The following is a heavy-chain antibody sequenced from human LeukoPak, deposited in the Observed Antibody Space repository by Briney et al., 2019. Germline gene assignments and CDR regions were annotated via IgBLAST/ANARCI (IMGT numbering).Heavy chain of an antibody. J-gene: IGHJ4*02. CDR3: ARSSESYDRSGYYSYYFDY. CDR2: IYYTGST. D-gene: IGHD3-22*01. CDR1: GGSISSYY. V-gene: IGHV4-59*01. Sequence: SETLSLTCTVSGGSISSYYWSWIRQPPGKGLEWIGYIYYTGSTNNNPSLKSRVTISVDTSKNQFSLKLSSVTAADTAVYYCARSSESYDRSGYYSYYFDYWGQGTLVTVSS.